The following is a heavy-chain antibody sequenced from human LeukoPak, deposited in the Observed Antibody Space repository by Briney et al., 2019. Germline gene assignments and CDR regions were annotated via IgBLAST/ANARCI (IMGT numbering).Heavy chain of an antibody. D-gene: IGHD1-26*01. CDR2: IYYSGST. V-gene: IGHV4-30-4*01. Sequence: SQTLSLTCTVSGGSISSGDYYWSWIRQPPGKGLEWIGYIYYSGSTYYNPSLKSRVTISVDRSKNQFSLKLSSVTAADTAVYYCARVGESVGATDYWGQGTLVTVSS. CDR3: ARVGESVGATDY. CDR1: GGSISSGDYY. J-gene: IGHJ4*02.